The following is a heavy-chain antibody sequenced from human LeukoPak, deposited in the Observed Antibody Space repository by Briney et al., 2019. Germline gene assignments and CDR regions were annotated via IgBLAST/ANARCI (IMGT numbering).Heavy chain of an antibody. Sequence: NPSETLSLTCAVYGGSFSGYYWSWIRQPPGKGLEWIGDINHSGSTNYNPSLKSRVTISGDTSKNQFSLKLNSVTAADTAIYYCATHRRSGSGGSENAFEIWGQGTMVTVSS. V-gene: IGHV4-34*01. D-gene: IGHD5-12*01. J-gene: IGHJ3*02. CDR2: INHSGST. CDR1: GGSFSGYY. CDR3: ATHRRSGSGGSENAFEI.